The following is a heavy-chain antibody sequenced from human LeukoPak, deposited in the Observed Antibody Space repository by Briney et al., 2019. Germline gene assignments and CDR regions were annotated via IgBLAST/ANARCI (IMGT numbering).Heavy chain of an antibody. CDR3: ARRGRSSGYLVRNWFDP. CDR2: IKQDGSEK. D-gene: IGHD5-12*01. Sequence: GGSLRLSCAASGFTFSSYWMSWVRQAPGKGLEWVANIKQDGSEKYYVDSVKGRFTISRDNAKNSLYLQMNSLRAEDTAVYYCARRGRSSGYLVRNWFDPWGQGTLVTVSS. J-gene: IGHJ5*02. CDR1: GFTFSSYW. V-gene: IGHV3-7*01.